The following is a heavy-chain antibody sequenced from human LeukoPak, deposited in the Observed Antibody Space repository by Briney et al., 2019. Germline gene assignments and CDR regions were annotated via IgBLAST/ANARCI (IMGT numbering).Heavy chain of an antibody. CDR1: GYTFTSYA. V-gene: IGHV7-4-1*02. D-gene: IGHD2-2*01. J-gene: IGHJ6*04. CDR2: INTNTGNP. Sequence: ASVKVSCKASGYTFTSYAMNWVRQAPGQGLEWMGWINTNTGNPTYAQGFTGRFVFSLDTSVSTAYLQISSLKAEDTAVYYCAKHRIVVVPAAPDVWGKGTTVTVSS. CDR3: AKHRIVVVPAAPDV.